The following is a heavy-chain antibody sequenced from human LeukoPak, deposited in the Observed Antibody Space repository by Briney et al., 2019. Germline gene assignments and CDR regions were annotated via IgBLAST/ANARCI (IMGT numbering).Heavy chain of an antibody. V-gene: IGHV1-69*13. J-gene: IGHJ6*03. CDR1: GGTFSSYA. CDR2: IIPIFGTA. D-gene: IGHD2-2*02. CDR3: ARESGSKYQLLYVHYYYYMDV. Sequence: SVKVSCKASGGTFSSYAISWLRQASGQGLEWMGGIIPIFGTANYAQKFQRRVTITADDSTSTAHMELSSLRSEDTAVYYCARESGSKYQLLYVHYYYYMDVWGKGTTVTVSS.